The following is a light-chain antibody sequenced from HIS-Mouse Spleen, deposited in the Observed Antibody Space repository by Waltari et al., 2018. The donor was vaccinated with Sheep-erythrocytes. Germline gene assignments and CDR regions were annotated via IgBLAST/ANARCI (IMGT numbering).Light chain of an antibody. CDR2: AAS. CDR1: QRISTY. V-gene: IGKV1-39*01. Sequence: DIQMTQSPSSLSASVGDRVTITCRASQRISTYLNWYQQQPGKAPKLLIYAASSLQSGVPARVSGSGSGTDFTRTISSLQPEDFATDYCQQSYSTPPLTFGGGTKVEIK. CDR3: QQSYSTPPLT. J-gene: IGKJ4*01.